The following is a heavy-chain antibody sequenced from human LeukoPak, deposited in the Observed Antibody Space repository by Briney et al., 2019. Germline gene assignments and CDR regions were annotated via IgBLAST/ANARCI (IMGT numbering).Heavy chain of an antibody. V-gene: IGHV3-23*01. CDR3: AWGGYDFWSGYYPDY. Sequence: GGSLRLSCAASGFTFSSYAMSWVRQAPGKGLEWVSGISGSGGSTYYADSVKGRFTISRDNSKNTLYLQMNSLRAEDTAVYYCAWGGYDFWSGYYPDYWGQGTLVTFSS. CDR1: GFTFSSYA. CDR2: ISGSGGST. D-gene: IGHD3-3*01. J-gene: IGHJ4*02.